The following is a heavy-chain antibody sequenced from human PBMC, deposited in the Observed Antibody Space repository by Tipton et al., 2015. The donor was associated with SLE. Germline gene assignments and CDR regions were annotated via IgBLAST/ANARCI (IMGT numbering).Heavy chain of an antibody. J-gene: IGHJ3*02. CDR1: GGSISSGGYS. CDR3: AREEENDFWSGGDAFDI. V-gene: IGHV4-31*11. Sequence: TLSLTCAVSGGSISSGGYSWSWIRQPPGKGLEWIGYIYYSGSTYYNPSLKSRVTISVDTSKNQFSLKLSSVTAADTAVYYCAREEENDFWSGGDAFDIWGQGTMVTVSS. D-gene: IGHD3-3*01. CDR2: IYYSGST.